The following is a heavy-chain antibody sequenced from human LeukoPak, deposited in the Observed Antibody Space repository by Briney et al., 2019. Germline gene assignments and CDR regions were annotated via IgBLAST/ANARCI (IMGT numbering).Heavy chain of an antibody. CDR3: ARDKWLQNGMDV. CDR2: ISSSSSYI. D-gene: IGHD5-12*01. Sequence: GGSLRLSCAASGFTFSSYSMNWVRQAPGKGLEWVSSISSSSSYIYYADSVKGRFTISRDNAKNSLYLQMNSLRAEDTAVYYCARDKWLQNGMDVWGQGTTVTVSS. J-gene: IGHJ6*02. CDR1: GFTFSSYS. V-gene: IGHV3-21*01.